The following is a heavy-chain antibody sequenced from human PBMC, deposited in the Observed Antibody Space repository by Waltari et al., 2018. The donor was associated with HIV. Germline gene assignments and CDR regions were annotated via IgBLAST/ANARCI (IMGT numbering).Heavy chain of an antibody. D-gene: IGHD3-22*01. V-gene: IGHV4-59*08. CDR1: GGSISTYY. Sequence: QVQLQESGPGLVKPSETLSLTCSVSGGSISTYYWSWIRQPPGKGLEWFGYIYYSGSTNYNPSLKSRVTISVDTSKNQCSLKLSSVTAADTAVYYCARHLMPYDSSGGGAFDIWGQGTMVTVSS. CDR3: ARHLMPYDSSGGGAFDI. CDR2: IYYSGST. J-gene: IGHJ3*02.